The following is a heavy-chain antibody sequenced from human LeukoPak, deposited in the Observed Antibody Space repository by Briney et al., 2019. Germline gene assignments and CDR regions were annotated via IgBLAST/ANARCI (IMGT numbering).Heavy chain of an antibody. CDR3: ARGGYSYGYPYFDY. CDR2: INPNSGGT. J-gene: IGHJ4*02. Sequence: ASVKVSCKASGYTFTGYYMHWVRQALGQGLEWMGWINPNSGGTNYAQKFQGRVTMTRDTSISTAYMELSRLRSDDTAVYYCARGGYSYGYPYFDYWGQGTLVTVSS. V-gene: IGHV1-2*02. D-gene: IGHD5-18*01. CDR1: GYTFTGYY.